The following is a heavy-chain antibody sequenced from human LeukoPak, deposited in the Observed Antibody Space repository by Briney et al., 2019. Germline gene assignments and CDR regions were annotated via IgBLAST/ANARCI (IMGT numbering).Heavy chain of an antibody. CDR2: FDPEDGET. CDR3: ARGALNWFDP. Sequence: ASVKVSCKVSGYTLTELSMHWVRQAPGKGLEWMGGFDPEDGETIYAQKFQGRVTMTTDTSTNTAYMELRSLRSDDTAVYYCARGALNWFDPWGQGTLVTVSS. J-gene: IGHJ5*02. CDR1: GYTLTELS. V-gene: IGHV1-24*01.